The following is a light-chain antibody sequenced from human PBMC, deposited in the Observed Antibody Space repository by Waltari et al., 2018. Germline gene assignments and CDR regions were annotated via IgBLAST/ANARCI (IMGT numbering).Light chain of an antibody. V-gene: IGLV3-10*01. J-gene: IGLJ3*02. CDR2: ENN. CDR3: YSKNFGGDQRV. CDR1: ALSKRY. Sequence: SYELTQPPSVSVSPGQSARITCPGDALSKRYVFWYQQKSGQAPVLVIHENNKRPSGIPKRFSGSSSGTLATLTISGAQGDDEAVYYCYSKNFGGDQRVFGGGTKLTVL.